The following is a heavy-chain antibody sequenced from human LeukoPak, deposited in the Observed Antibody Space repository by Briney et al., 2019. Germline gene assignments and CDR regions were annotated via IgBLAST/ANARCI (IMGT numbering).Heavy chain of an antibody. V-gene: IGHV3-48*01. Sequence: GGSLRLSCAASGFTFSSYTMNWVRQAPGKGLEWVSYISSTSSTIYYAASVKGRFIISRDSAKNSLYLQMNSLRAEDTAVYYCARDRSVRSSIVVAGGFDPWGQGTLVTVSS. J-gene: IGHJ5*02. CDR1: GFTFSSYT. D-gene: IGHD6-13*01. CDR2: ISSTSSTI. CDR3: ARDRSVRSSIVVAGGFDP.